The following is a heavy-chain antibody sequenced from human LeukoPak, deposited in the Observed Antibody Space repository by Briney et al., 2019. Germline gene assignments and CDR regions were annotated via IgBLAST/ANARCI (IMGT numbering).Heavy chain of an antibody. J-gene: IGHJ3*01. CDR1: GFTFGDYP. D-gene: IGHD2-8*01. CDR3: ARVQGHPPNGLDV. V-gene: IGHV3-74*01. Sequence: PGGSLRLSCTASGFTFGDYPMTWFRQAPGKGLVWVSRINSDASSTSYADSVKGRFTISRDNAKNTLYLQMNSLRAEDTAVYYCARVQGHPPNGLDVWGQGTMVTVSS. CDR2: INSDASST.